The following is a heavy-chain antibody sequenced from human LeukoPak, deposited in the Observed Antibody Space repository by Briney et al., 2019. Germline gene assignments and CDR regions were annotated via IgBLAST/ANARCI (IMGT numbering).Heavy chain of an antibody. CDR3: ARGLSSGWSTS. V-gene: IGHV1-8*03. CDR2: MNPNSGNT. Sequence: ALVKVSCKASEYTFTSYDINWVRQATGQGLQWMGWMNPNSGNTGYAQKFQGRVTITRNTSISTAYMELSSLRSEDTAVYYCARGLSSGWSTSWGQGTLVTVSS. J-gene: IGHJ4*02. D-gene: IGHD6-19*01. CDR1: EYTFTSYD.